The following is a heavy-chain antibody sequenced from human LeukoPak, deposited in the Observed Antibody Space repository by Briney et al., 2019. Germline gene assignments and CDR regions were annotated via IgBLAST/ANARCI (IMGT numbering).Heavy chain of an antibody. CDR3: AATGGVAVAGSPFDY. D-gene: IGHD6-19*01. J-gene: IGHJ4*02. V-gene: IGHV3-33*01. CDR1: GLTFRSYG. Sequence: SGGSLRLSCAASGLTFRSYGMHWVRQAPGKGLEWVAVIWYDGSNKYYADSVKGRFTISRDNSKNTLYLQMDSLRVEDTAVYYCAATGGVAVAGSPFDYWGQGTLVTVSS. CDR2: IWYDGSNK.